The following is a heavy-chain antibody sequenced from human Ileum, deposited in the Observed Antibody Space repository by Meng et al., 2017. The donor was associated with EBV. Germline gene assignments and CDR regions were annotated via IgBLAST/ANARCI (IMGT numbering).Heavy chain of an antibody. D-gene: IGHD4-17*01. CDR1: GDSLSSSNYY. CDR3: VSAYDYGDYEAFAY. CDR2: IFYRGNT. J-gene: IGHJ4*02. V-gene: IGHV4-39*07. Sequence: HLQLLGSGPGLVRPSEPLSLPCSVSGDSLSSSNYYWGWIRQSPGKALECIGTIFYRGNTFYNPSLKTRLTISVDTSKNEFSLNLKSVTAADTAVYYCVSAYDYGDYEAFAYWGLGSLVTVSS.